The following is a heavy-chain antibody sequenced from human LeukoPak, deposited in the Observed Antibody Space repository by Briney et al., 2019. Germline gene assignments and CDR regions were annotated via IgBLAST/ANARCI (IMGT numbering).Heavy chain of an antibody. J-gene: IGHJ4*02. CDR1: GYTFTSYG. CDR2: IIAYNGNT. Sequence: ASVKVSCKASGYTFTSYGISWVRQAPGQGLEWMGWIIAYNGNTNYAQKLQGRVTMTTDTSTSTAYMELRSLRSDDTAVYYCARDWSRYYYDSSGYGDYWGQGTLVTVPS. D-gene: IGHD3-22*01. V-gene: IGHV1-18*01. CDR3: ARDWSRYYYDSSGYGDY.